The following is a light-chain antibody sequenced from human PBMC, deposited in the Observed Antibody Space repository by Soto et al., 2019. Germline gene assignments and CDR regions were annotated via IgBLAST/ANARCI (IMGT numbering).Light chain of an antibody. CDR3: QQYGSSPST. Sequence: EIVLTQSPGTLSLSPGERATLSCRASPSLSYTYLAWYQQRPGQAPRLLIYGTSSRATGIPDRFRGSGSGTDFTLTINRLEPEDFAVYYCQQYGSSPSTFGPGTKVDI. V-gene: IGKV3-20*01. CDR2: GTS. J-gene: IGKJ3*01. CDR1: PSLSYTY.